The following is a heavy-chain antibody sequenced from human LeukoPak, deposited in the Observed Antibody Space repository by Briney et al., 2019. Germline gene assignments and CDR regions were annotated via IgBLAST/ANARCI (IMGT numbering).Heavy chain of an antibody. V-gene: IGHV3-23*01. CDR3: AKPISGGLAVTADWFHP. CDR1: GFAFSVYA. J-gene: IGHJ5*01. Sequence: GGSLRLSCTASGFAFSVYAMSWLRQPPGKGLEWVSTINANSGTTSYAASVRGRFTFSRDNSKNTLYLQLNTLRADDTATYYCAKPISGGLAVTADWFHPWGQGTLVVVSS. D-gene: IGHD6-19*01. CDR2: INANSGTT.